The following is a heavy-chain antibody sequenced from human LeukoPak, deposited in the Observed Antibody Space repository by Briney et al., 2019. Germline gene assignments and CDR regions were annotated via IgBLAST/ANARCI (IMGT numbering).Heavy chain of an antibody. D-gene: IGHD2-8*01. Sequence: SETLTLTCDVSGGSFSGYYWSWIRQPPGKGLEWIGEINNSGSNNYITSLMSRVTFSLDTTKNQFSLRLGTVTAAETAVFYCARGVEKWFMNHYYIDVWGKGTTVTVSS. CDR2: INNSGSN. CDR3: ARGVEKWFMNHYYIDV. J-gene: IGHJ6*03. CDR1: GGSFSGYY. V-gene: IGHV4-34*01.